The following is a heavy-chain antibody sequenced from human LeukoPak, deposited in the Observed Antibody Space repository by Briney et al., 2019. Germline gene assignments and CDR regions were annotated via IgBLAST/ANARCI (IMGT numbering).Heavy chain of an antibody. Sequence: SETLSLTCTVSGGSISSSSYYWSWIRQPPGKGLEWIGEINHSGSTNYNPSLKSRVTISVDTSKNQFSLKLSSVTAADTAVYYCARQREALRAANNWMMDYWGQGTLVTVSS. CDR3: ARQREALRAANNWMMDY. D-gene: IGHD1-1*01. J-gene: IGHJ4*02. CDR2: INHSGST. CDR1: GGSISSSSYY. V-gene: IGHV4-39*01.